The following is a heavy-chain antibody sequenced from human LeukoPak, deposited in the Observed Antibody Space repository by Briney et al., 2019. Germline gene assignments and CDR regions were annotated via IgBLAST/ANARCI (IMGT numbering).Heavy chain of an antibody. CDR3: ARGSTNI. J-gene: IGHJ4*02. CDR1: GGSFSGYY. Sequence: NASETLPLTCAVYGGSFSGYYWSWIRQPPGKGLEWIGEINHSGSTNYNPSLKSRVTISVDTSKNQFSLKLSSVTAADTAVYYCARGSTNIWGQGTLVTVSS. V-gene: IGHV4-34*01. CDR2: INHSGST.